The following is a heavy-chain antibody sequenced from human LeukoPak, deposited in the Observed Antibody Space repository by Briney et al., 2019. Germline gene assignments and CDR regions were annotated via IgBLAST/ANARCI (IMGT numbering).Heavy chain of an antibody. D-gene: IGHD3-10*01. V-gene: IGHV5-51*01. CDR2: IYPGDSDT. J-gene: IGHJ4*02. CDR3: ARLGQITIVRGVLDY. Sequence: GESLKISCKGSGYSFTNYWIGWVRQMPGKGLEWMGIIYPGDSDTRYSPSFQGQVTISADKSISTAYLQWSSLKASDTAMYYCARLGQITIVRGVLDYWGQGTLVTVSS. CDR1: GYSFTNYW.